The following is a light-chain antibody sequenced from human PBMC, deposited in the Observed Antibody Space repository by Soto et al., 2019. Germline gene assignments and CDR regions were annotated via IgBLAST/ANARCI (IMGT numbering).Light chain of an antibody. Sequence: DIQMTQSPSRLSASVGDSVTITCRASQSISGWLAWYQQKPGEAPKVLIYDASSLESGVPSRFSGSGSGTEFTLTISSLQPDDFATYYCQHYDSYPWAFGQGTKVEIK. CDR3: QHYDSYPWA. V-gene: IGKV1-5*01. J-gene: IGKJ1*01. CDR1: QSISGW. CDR2: DAS.